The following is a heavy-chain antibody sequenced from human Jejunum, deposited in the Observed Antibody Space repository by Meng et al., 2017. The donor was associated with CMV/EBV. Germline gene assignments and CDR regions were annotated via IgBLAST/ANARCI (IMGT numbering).Heavy chain of an antibody. CDR3: AGNYDRRTYYYYAMDV. J-gene: IGHJ6*02. Sequence: TFTSSAMHWVRRAPGKGLEWGAAFLFDGRTKYFADSVKGRLTISRDNSKNTLYLQMDSLRAEDTAVYYCAGNYDRRTYYYYAMDVWGQGTTVTVSS. CDR2: FLFDGRTK. V-gene: IGHV3-30*04. CDR1: TFTSSA. D-gene: IGHD3-22*01.